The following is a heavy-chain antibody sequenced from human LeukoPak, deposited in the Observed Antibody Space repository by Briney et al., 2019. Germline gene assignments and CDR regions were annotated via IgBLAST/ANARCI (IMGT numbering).Heavy chain of an antibody. CDR3: ARRNDFGI. V-gene: IGHV4-59*08. CDR1: GGSISSSY. Sequence: SEALSLTCTVSGGSISSSYWSWIRQPPGKGLEWIGYIYYSGSTNYNPSLKSRVTISVDTSKNQFSLKLNSVTAADTAVYYCARRNDFGIWGQGTMVTVSS. CDR2: IYYSGST. J-gene: IGHJ3*02.